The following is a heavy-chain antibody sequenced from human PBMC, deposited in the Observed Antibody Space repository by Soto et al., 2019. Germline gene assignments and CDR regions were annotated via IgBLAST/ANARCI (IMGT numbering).Heavy chain of an antibody. J-gene: IGHJ6*02. Sequence: GGSLRLSCAASGFTFSSYGMHWVRQAPGKGLGWVAVIWYDGSNKYYADSVKGRFTISRDNSKNTLYLQMNSLRAEDTAVYYCARDLYYYDSSGYYYFDYYGMDVWGQGTTVTVSS. CDR3: ARDLYYYDSSGYYYFDYYGMDV. D-gene: IGHD3-22*01. CDR1: GFTFSSYG. V-gene: IGHV3-33*01. CDR2: IWYDGSNK.